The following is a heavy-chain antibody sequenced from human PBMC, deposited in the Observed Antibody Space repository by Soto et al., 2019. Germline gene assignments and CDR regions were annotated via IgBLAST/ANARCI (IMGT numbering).Heavy chain of an antibody. CDR3: AKGRGGSGSLTPRVDF. V-gene: IGHV3-23*01. Sequence: EVQLLESGGGLVQPRGSLRLSCAASGFTFNNYAMTWVRQAPGKGLEWVSAISGGGDTTSYADSVKGRFTVSRDGSKNTLYLQMSSLRAEDTALHYCAKGRGGSGSLTPRVDFWGQGTLVTVSS. J-gene: IGHJ4*02. CDR2: ISGGGDTT. CDR1: GFTFNNYA. D-gene: IGHD3-10*01.